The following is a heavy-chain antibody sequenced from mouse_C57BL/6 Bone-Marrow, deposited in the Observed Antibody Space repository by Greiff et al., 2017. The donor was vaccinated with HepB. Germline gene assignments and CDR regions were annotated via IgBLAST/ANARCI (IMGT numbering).Heavy chain of an antibody. CDR2: IYPGDGDT. V-gene: IGHV1-63*01. J-gene: IGHJ3*01. CDR1: GYTFTNYW. CDR3: ARCSYGYDVWFAY. D-gene: IGHD2-2*01. Sequence: QVQLQQSGAELVRPGTSVKMSCKASGYTFTNYWIGWAKQRPGKGLEWIGRIYPGDGDTNYNGKFKGKATLTADKSSSTAYMQLSSLTSEDSAVYFCARCSYGYDVWFAYWGQGTLVTVSA.